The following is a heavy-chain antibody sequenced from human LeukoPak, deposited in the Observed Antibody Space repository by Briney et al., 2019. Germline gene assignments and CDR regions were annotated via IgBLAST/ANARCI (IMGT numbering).Heavy chain of an antibody. D-gene: IGHD2-15*01. J-gene: IGHJ1*01. Sequence: SVKVSCKASGGTFSSYAISWVRQAPGQGLEWMGGIIPIFGTANYAQKFQGRVTITADESTSTAYMELSSLRSEDTAVYYCAEGGLRYCSGGSCYQYFQHWGQGTLVTVSS. CDR2: IIPIFGTA. CDR3: AEGGLRYCSGGSCYQYFQH. V-gene: IGHV1-69*13. CDR1: GGTFSSYA.